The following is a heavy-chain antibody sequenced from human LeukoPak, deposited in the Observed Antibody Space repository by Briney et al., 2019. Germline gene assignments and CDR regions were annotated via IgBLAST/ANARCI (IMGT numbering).Heavy chain of an antibody. J-gene: IGHJ4*02. V-gene: IGHV4-59*01. CDR1: GGSISSYY. Sequence: AETLSLTCTVSGGSISSYYWSWIRQPPGKGLEWIGYISYSGSTNYNPSLKSRVTISLDTSKNQFSLNLSSVTAADTAVYYCARTTTSFDDWGQGTLVTVSS. CDR2: ISYSGST. CDR3: ARTTTSFDD. D-gene: IGHD1-26*01.